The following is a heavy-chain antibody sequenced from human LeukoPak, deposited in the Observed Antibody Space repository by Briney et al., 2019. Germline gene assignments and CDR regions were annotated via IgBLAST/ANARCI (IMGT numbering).Heavy chain of an antibody. D-gene: IGHD2-2*01. V-gene: IGHV3-7*01. Sequence: GGSLRLSCAASGFIFNSYWMSWVRQAPGKGLEWVANINEDGSEKYYVDSVKGRFTISRDNAKNSLYLQMNSLRVEDAAVYYCASDTKVRAPWGQGTLVTVSS. CDR3: ASDTKVRAP. CDR1: GFIFNSYW. CDR2: INEDGSEK. J-gene: IGHJ5*02.